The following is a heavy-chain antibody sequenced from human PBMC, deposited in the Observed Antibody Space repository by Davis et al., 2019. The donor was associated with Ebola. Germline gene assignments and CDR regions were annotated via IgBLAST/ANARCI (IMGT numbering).Heavy chain of an antibody. D-gene: IGHD1-26*01. J-gene: IGHJ5*02. CDR2: INPNSGGT. Sequence: ASVTVSCKASGYTFTGYYMHWVRQAPGQGLEWMGRINPNSGGTNYAQKFQGRVTMTRDTYTSTVYMELSSLRSEDTAVYYCARDYSESYHRRWLDPWGQGTLVTVSS. V-gene: IGHV1-2*06. CDR3: ARDYSESYHRRWLDP. CDR1: GYTFTGYY.